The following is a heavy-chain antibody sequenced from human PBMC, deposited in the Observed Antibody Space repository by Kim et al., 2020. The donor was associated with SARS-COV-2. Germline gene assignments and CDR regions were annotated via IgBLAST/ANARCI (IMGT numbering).Heavy chain of an antibody. CDR3: ARDAGLGKGDWFDP. V-gene: IGHV4-59*13. Sequence: SETLSLTCNVSGGSSNNFFWSWIRQSPGGGLAWIAFVSDTGRTTMYNPSLTSRVSISLDTSNKQLSLHLKSVTAADTGIYYCARDAGLGKGDWFDPWGQG. CDR2: VSDTGRT. J-gene: IGHJ5*02. D-gene: IGHD3-16*01. CDR1: GGSSNNFF.